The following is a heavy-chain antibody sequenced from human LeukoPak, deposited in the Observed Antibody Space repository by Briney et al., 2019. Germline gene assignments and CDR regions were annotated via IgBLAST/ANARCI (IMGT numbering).Heavy chain of an antibody. V-gene: IGHV3-53*01. Sequence: GGSLRHSCVASGFTVGTSYMTWVRQAPGGGLECVSFIENTGTTYYADSVKGRFTISRDNSKSTLYLQMNSLRAEDTAVYYCAKMPPLSRIAVADTANYYYGMDVWGQGTTVTVSS. D-gene: IGHD6-19*01. CDR1: GFTVGTSY. CDR2: IENTGTT. CDR3: AKMPPLSRIAVADTANYYYGMDV. J-gene: IGHJ6*02.